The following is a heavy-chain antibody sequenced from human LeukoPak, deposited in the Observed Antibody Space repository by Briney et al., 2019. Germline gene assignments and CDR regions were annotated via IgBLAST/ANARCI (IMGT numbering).Heavy chain of an antibody. Sequence: GGSLRLSCAASGITFSSYAMSWVRQAPGKGLEWVSTISGSGGTTHYADSVKGRFTISRDNSKNTLYLQMDSLRAEDTAVYYCAKGYENSGSLKYYFDYWGQGTLVTVSS. CDR2: ISGSGGTT. CDR1: GITFSSYA. J-gene: IGHJ4*02. V-gene: IGHV3-23*01. CDR3: AKGYENSGSLKYYFDY. D-gene: IGHD3-10*01.